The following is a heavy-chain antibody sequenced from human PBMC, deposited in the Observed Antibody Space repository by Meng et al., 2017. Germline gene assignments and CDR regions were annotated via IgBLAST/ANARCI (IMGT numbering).Heavy chain of an antibody. CDR2: MNPKSGNT. CDR1: GYTFTNYD. D-gene: IGHD4-17*01. CDR3: ARVYGDIDY. Sequence: QVQLVQDGAGVKKPGASVKVSCKTSGYTFTNYDINWVRQATGQGLEWVGWMNPKSGNTGFAQKFQGRVPMSRDTSITTASMELSSLRSEETAVYYCARVYGDIDYWGQGTLVTVSS. V-gene: IGHV1-8*01. J-gene: IGHJ4*02.